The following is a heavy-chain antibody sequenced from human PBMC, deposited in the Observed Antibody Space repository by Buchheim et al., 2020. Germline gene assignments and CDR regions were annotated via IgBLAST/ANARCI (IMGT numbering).Heavy chain of an antibody. CDR3: AKDGALEVVVPAAIGRGYYYYGMDV. Sequence: QVQLVESGGGVVQPGRSLRLSCAASGFTFSSYGMHWVRQAPGKGLEWVAVIPYDGSNKYYADSVKVRFTISRDNSKYPMYRQMNSLRAEDTAVYYCAKDGALEVVVPAAIGRGYYYYGMDVWGQGTT. J-gene: IGHJ6*02. D-gene: IGHD2-2*02. CDR1: GFTFSSYG. CDR2: IPYDGSNK. V-gene: IGHV3-30*18.